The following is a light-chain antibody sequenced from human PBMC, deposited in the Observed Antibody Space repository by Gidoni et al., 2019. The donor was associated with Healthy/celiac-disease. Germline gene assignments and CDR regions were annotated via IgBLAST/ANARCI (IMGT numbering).Light chain of an antibody. Sequence: ELVLTQSPATLSLSPGERATLSCRASQSVSSYLAWYQQKPGQAPRLLIYDASNRATGIPARFSGSGSVTDFTLTISSLEPEDFAVYYCQQRSNCLITFGQGTRLEIK. CDR3: QQRSNCLIT. CDR2: DAS. J-gene: IGKJ5*01. CDR1: QSVSSY. V-gene: IGKV3-11*01.